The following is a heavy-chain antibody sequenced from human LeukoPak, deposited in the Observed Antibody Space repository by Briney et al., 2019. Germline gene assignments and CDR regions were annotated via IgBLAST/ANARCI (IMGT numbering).Heavy chain of an antibody. CDR3: ARGRPGYSTPFEY. V-gene: IGHV4-59*01. J-gene: IGHJ4*02. CDR1: GGSISSSY. D-gene: IGHD4-11*01. Sequence: PSETLSLTCTVSGGSISSSYWSWIRQPPGKGLEWIGYIYYSGSTNYNPSLKSRVTISVDTAKNQFSLKVSSVTAADTAVYYCARGRPGYSTPFEYWGQGTLVTVSS. CDR2: IYYSGST.